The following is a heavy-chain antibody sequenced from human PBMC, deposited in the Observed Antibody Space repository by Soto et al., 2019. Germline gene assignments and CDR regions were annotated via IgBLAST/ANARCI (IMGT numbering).Heavy chain of an antibody. Sequence: PSETLSLTCTVSGVSISSSSYYWGWIRQPPGKGLEWIGSIYYSGSTYYNPSLKSRVTISVDTSKNQFSLKLSSVTAADTAVYYRATTRYNWKSAWFDPWGQGTLVTVSS. CDR1: GVSISSSSYY. J-gene: IGHJ5*02. D-gene: IGHD1-20*01. CDR3: ATTRYNWKSAWFDP. V-gene: IGHV4-39*01. CDR2: IYYSGST.